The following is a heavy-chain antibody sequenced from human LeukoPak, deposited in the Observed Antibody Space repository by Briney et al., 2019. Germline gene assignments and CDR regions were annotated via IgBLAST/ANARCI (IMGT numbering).Heavy chain of an antibody. CDR2: IIPIFGTA. CDR3: ATAHTPKYYYDSSGYYYFDY. J-gene: IGHJ4*02. D-gene: IGHD3-22*01. Sequence: ASVKVSCKASGGTFSSYAISWVRQAPGQGLEWMGGIIPIFGTANYAQKFQGRVTITADESTSTAYMELSSLRSEDTAVYYCATAHTPKYYYDSSGYYYFDYWGQGTLVTVSS. V-gene: IGHV1-69*13. CDR1: GGTFSSYA.